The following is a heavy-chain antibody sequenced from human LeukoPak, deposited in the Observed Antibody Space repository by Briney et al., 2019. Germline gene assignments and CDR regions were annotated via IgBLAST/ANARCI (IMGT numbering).Heavy chain of an antibody. CDR2: MDPNSGST. CDR1: GYSFTSYD. V-gene: IGHV1-8*01. CDR3: ARVRRVEFPLKYSFDY. Sequence: ASVKVSCKASGYSFTSYDINWVRQATGQGLEWMGWMDPNSGSTAYAQKFQGRVTMTRSTSITTAYMELSSLRPEDTAVYYCARVRRVEFPLKYSFDYWGQGTLVTVPS. J-gene: IGHJ4*02. D-gene: IGHD2-21*01.